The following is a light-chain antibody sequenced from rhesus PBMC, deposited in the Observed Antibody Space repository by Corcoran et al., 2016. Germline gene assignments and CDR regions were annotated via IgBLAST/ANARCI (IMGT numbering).Light chain of an antibody. Sequence: DIQMTQSPSSLSASVGDRVTVTCRASQGINKELSWYQQKPGKAPTHLIYAASSLQTGVSSRFSGSGSGTAFNPPVSSRQPEDVATYYVLQCSSSPFTFSPGTKLDIK. CDR2: AAS. V-gene: IGKV1-94*01. CDR3: LQCSSSPFT. J-gene: IGKJ3*01. CDR1: QGINKE.